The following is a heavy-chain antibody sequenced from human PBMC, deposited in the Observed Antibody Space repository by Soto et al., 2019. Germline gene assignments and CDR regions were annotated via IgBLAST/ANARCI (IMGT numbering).Heavy chain of an antibody. V-gene: IGHV4-59*01. CDR1: GGSISSYY. Sequence: SETLSLTCTVSGGSISSYYWSWIRQPPGKGLEWIGYIYYSGSTNYNPSLKSRVTISVDTSKNQFSLKLSSVTAADTAVYYCARDRASMVRGVIHWFDPWGQGTLVTVSS. CDR3: ARDRASMVRGVIHWFDP. D-gene: IGHD3-10*01. J-gene: IGHJ5*02. CDR2: IYYSGST.